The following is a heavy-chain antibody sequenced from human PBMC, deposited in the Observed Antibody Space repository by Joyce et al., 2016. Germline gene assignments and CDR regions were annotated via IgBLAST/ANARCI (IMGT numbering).Heavy chain of an antibody. Sequence: EVQLVQSGAEVKKPGESLRISCTASGYSFTKFWIGWVRQMPGIGLEGKGSINPADSHTRYSPSFQCQVTFSADKSITTAYLQWSGLKASDTALYFCARRSVEVASWFFDHWGQGTLVTVSS. V-gene: IGHV5-51*01. CDR1: GYSFTKFW. J-gene: IGHJ4*02. D-gene: IGHD6-19*01. CDR2: INPADSHT. CDR3: ARRSVEVASWFFDH.